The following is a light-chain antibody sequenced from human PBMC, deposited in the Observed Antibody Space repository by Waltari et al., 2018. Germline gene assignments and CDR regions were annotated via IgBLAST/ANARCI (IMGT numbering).Light chain of an antibody. CDR1: ALSTKH. J-gene: IGLJ3*02. V-gene: IGLV3-10*01. CDR3: YSTDFSGHDRV. CDR2: EDI. Sequence: SYALKQPPSVSVSPGQKARITCPGDALSTKHAYWYQQKSGQPPVLVIYEDIKRPTGIPERFSGSSAGTTATLTISGAHVDDEADYYCYSTDFSGHDRVFGGGTKLTIL.